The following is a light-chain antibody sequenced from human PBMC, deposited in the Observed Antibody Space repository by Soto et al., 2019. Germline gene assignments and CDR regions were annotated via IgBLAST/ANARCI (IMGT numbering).Light chain of an antibody. CDR2: DAS. V-gene: IGKV3-20*01. J-gene: IGKJ1*01. CDR3: QLYGVLPKT. Sequence: EIVLTQSPGTLSLSPGERATLSCRASQTLTNTYLAWYQQKPGQAPRLLIFDASTRATGIPDRFSGSGSGTDFTLTISRLGPEDFGVYCCQLYGVLPKTFGQGTNVQV. CDR1: QTLTNTY.